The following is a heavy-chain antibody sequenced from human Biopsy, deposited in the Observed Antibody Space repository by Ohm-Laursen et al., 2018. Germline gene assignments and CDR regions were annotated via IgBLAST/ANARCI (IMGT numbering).Heavy chain of an antibody. D-gene: IGHD3-9*01. CDR3: AREQHPYIDVLTDSFSYVPMDV. V-gene: IGHV1-69*10. CDR1: GGTFTTYG. Sequence: VKVSCKASGGTFTTYGFNWVRQAPGQGLEWMGRIIPILGRPTYAQKFQGRVTITADTSTGTVFMDLSTLRSEDSALYYCAREQHPYIDVLTDSFSYVPMDVWGAGTTVTVSS. CDR2: IIPILGRP. J-gene: IGHJ6*04.